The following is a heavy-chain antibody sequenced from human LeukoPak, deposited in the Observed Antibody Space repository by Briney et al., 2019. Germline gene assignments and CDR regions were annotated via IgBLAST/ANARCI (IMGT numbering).Heavy chain of an antibody. V-gene: IGHV3-30-3*01. CDR2: ISYDGSNK. J-gene: IGHJ6*02. CDR3: ARDLTYRGYEPLYYYYGMDV. Sequence: QPGGSLRLSCAASGFTFSSYALHWVRQAPGKGLEWVAVISYDGSNKYYADSVKGRFTISRDNSKNTLYLQMNSLRAEDTAVYYCARDLTYRGYEPLYYYYGMDVWGQGTTVTVSS. CDR1: GFTFSSYA. D-gene: IGHD3-22*01.